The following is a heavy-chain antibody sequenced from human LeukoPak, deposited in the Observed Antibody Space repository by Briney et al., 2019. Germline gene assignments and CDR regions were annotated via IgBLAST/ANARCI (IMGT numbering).Heavy chain of an antibody. Sequence: GGSLRLSCAASGFTFSSYAMSWVRQAPGKGLEWVSAISGSGGSTYYADSVRGRFTISRDNSKNTLYLQMNSLRAEDTAVYYCAGRPTGYSSGYIHWGQGTLVTVSS. D-gene: IGHD5-18*01. CDR3: AGRPTGYSSGYIH. CDR2: ISGSGGST. CDR1: GFTFSSYA. J-gene: IGHJ4*02. V-gene: IGHV3-23*01.